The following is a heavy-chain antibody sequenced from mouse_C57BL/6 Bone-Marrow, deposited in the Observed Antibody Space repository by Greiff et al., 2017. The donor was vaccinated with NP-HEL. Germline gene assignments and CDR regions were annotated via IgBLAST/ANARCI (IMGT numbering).Heavy chain of an antibody. J-gene: IGHJ4*01. CDR2: IDPSDSYT. CDR1: GYTFTSYW. D-gene: IGHD1-1*01. V-gene: IGHV1-50*01. Sequence: VKLQQPGAELVKPGASVKLSCKASGYTFTSYWMQWVKQRPGQGLEWIGEIDPSDSYTNYNQKFKGKATLTVDTSSSTAYMQLSSLTSEDSAVYYCASYYYCSSPYYYAMDYWGQGTSVTVSS. CDR3: ASYYYCSSPYYYAMDY.